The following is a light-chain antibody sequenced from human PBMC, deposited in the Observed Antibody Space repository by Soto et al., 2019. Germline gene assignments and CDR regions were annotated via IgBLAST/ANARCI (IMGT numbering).Light chain of an antibody. CDR3: QQRSNWPPTT. CDR1: QSVSNY. CDR2: DAS. J-gene: IGKJ5*01. V-gene: IGKV3-11*01. Sequence: EIVLIHSPSTLSLSPGAGATLSCRASQSVSNYLAWYQQKSGQAPRLLIYDASNRATGIPARFSGSGSGTDFTLTISSLEPEDFAVYYCQQRSNWPPTTFGQGTRLEIK.